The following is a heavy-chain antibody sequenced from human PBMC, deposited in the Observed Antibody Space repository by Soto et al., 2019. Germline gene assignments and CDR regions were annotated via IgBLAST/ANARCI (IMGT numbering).Heavy chain of an antibody. V-gene: IGHV4-61*08. D-gene: IGHD5-18*01. Sequence: QVQLQESGPGLVKPSETLSLTCTVSGGSVSSGDYYWSWIRQPPGKGLEWIGYIYHSGSTNYNPPLKSRVTISEDTSKNKVSLKLRSVTAADTAIYYCAKHGYHDYFQYWGQGTLVTVSS. CDR2: IYHSGST. CDR3: AKHGYHDYFQY. CDR1: GGSVSSGDYY. J-gene: IGHJ1*01.